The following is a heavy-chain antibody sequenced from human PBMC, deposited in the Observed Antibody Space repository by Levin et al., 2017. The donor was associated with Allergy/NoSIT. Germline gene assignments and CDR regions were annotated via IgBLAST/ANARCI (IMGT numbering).Heavy chain of an antibody. CDR2: IKQDGSEK. Sequence: PGGSLRLSCAASGFSISSHWMTWVRQAPGKGLEWVANIKQDGSEKYYVGSVKGRFTISRDNAKNSLYLQMNSLRAEDTAVYYCARGSLSSSGWILEYWGQGTMVTVSS. CDR3: ARGSLSSSGWILEY. CDR1: GFSISSHW. J-gene: IGHJ4*02. V-gene: IGHV3-7*01. D-gene: IGHD6-19*01.